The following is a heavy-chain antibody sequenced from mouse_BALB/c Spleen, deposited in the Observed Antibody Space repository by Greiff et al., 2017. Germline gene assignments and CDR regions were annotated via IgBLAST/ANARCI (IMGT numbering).Heavy chain of an antibody. CDR1: GYSITSGYY. CDR3: ARDDDGYSAWFAY. J-gene: IGHJ3*01. Sequence: ESGPGLVKPSQSLSLTYSVTGYSITSGYYWNWIRQFPGNKLEWMGYISYDGSNNYNPSLKNRISITRDTSKNQFFLKLNSVTTEDTATYYCARDDDGYSAWFAYWGQGTLVTVSA. D-gene: IGHD2-3*01. V-gene: IGHV3-6*02. CDR2: ISYDGSN.